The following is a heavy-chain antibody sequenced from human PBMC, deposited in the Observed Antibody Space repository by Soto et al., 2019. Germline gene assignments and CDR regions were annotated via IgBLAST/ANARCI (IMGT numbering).Heavy chain of an antibody. CDR1: GGSISSGDYY. V-gene: IGHV4-30-4*01. D-gene: IGHD6-6*01. CDR2: IYYSGII. CDR3: AREVGEVDYSSSSDAFDI. J-gene: IGHJ3*02. Sequence: QVQLQESSPGLVKPSQTLSLTCSVSGGSISSGDYYWSWIRQPPGKGLEWIAYIYYSGIIYYNPSLKSRVTMSRDTSKNQFFLNLDSVTAADTAVYYCAREVGEVDYSSSSDAFDIWGQGTMVTVSS.